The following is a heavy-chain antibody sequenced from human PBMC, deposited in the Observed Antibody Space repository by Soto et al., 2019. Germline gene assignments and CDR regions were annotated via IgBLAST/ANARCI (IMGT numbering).Heavy chain of an antibody. V-gene: IGHV4-4*09. J-gene: IGHJ4*02. CDR1: RGSISNYY. CDR2: VYHSGTT. CDR3: ATRPPGVWVGVFDY. Sequence: QVQLQESGPGLVKPSETLSLTCTVSRGSISNYYWSWIRQPPGKGPEWIGYVYHSGTTDYNPSLESRVTISLDTSKNQFPLKLNSVTPADTAVYYCATRPPGVWVGVFDYWSQGTLVTVSS. D-gene: IGHD1-26*01.